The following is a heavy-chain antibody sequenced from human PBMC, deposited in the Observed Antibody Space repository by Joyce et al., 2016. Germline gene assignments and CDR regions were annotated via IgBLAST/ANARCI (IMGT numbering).Heavy chain of an antibody. V-gene: IGHV3-30*18. J-gene: IGHJ4*02. Sequence: QVQLVESGGGVVQPGRSLRLSCAVSGFTFSTYGMHWVRQAPGKGLEWVAVISKDGSRQYYADSVKGRFTVSRDNSKDTLYLQMNSLRFEDTALYYCAKDLPFSGFDYWGQGTLVTVSS. CDR2: ISKDGSRQ. D-gene: IGHD6-19*01. CDR1: GFTFSTYG. CDR3: AKDLPFSGFDY.